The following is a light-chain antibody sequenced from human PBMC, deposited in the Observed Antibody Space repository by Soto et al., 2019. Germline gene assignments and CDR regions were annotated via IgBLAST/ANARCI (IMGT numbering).Light chain of an antibody. CDR3: QQYNTYPLT. J-gene: IGKJ4*01. V-gene: IGKV1-5*03. CDR1: QSITTW. Sequence: DIQMTQSPSTLSASVGDRVTITCRASQSITTWLAWYQQKPEKAPKLLIYKASSLEGGVPSRFSGSGSGTEFDITISSLQPDDFATYYCQQYNTYPLTFGGGTKVDIK. CDR2: KAS.